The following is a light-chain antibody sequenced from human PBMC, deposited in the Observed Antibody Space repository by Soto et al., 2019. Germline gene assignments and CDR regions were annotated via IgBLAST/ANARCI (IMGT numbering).Light chain of an antibody. Sequence: VLTQSSDTLSLSPGERATLSCRASQSVSSSYLAWYQQKPGQAPRLLIYGASSRATGIPDRFSGSGSGTVFTLTISRLEPEDFAVYYCQQYGSSFTFGPGTKVDIK. V-gene: IGKV3-20*01. CDR1: QSVSSSY. CDR2: GAS. J-gene: IGKJ3*01. CDR3: QQYGSSFT.